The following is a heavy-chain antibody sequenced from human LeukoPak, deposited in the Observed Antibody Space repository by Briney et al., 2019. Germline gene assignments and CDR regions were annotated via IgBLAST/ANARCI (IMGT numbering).Heavy chain of an antibody. V-gene: IGHV3-30*18. Sequence: PGGSLRLSCAASGFTFSSYDMSWVRQAPGKGLEWVAAIIYDGSNKYYADSVKGRFTISRDNSKNTLYLQMNSLKAEDTAVYYCAKGVSQSSGYYLFDYWGQGTLVTVSS. CDR2: IIYDGSNK. J-gene: IGHJ4*02. D-gene: IGHD3-22*01. CDR3: AKGVSQSSGYYLFDY. CDR1: GFTFSSYD.